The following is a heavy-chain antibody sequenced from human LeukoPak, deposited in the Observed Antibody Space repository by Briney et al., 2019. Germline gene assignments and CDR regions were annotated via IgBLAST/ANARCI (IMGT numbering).Heavy chain of an antibody. J-gene: IGHJ4*02. Sequence: GGTLRLSCAASGFTFSSYGMSWVRQAPGKGLEWVSAISGSDVSTYYADSMKGRFTISRDNSKNTLYLQMNSLRAEDTAVYYCAKYSHDSSGSYDYWGQGTLVTVSS. CDR3: AKYSHDSSGSYDY. D-gene: IGHD3-22*01. CDR1: GFTFSSYG. CDR2: ISGSDVST. V-gene: IGHV3-23*01.